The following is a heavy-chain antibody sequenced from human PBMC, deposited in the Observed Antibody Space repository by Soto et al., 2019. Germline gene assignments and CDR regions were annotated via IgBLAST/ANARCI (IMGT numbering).Heavy chain of an antibody. Sequence: EVQLVESGGGLVKPGGSLRLSCAASGFTFSNYGMNWVRQAPGKGLEWVSSITSGSDYIYYADSLKGRFTISRDNAKNSLYLQMNSLRAEDTAVYYCARIDGYPSPNDYWGQGTLVTVSS. CDR1: GFTFSNYG. V-gene: IGHV3-21*02. CDR3: ARIDGYPSPNDY. CDR2: ITSGSDYI. D-gene: IGHD2-2*03. J-gene: IGHJ4*02.